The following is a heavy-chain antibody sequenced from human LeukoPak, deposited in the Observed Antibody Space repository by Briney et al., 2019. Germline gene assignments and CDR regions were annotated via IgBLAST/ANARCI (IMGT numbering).Heavy chain of an antibody. CDR1: RGSISSSSYY. V-gene: IGHV4-39*01. Sequence: PSETLSLTCTVSRGSISSSSYYWGWIRQPPGKGLEWIGSIYYSGSTYYNPSLKSRVTISVDTSKNQFSLKLSSVTAADTAVYYCARHASTYYGTGSSAFDYWGQGTLVTVSS. CDR2: IYYSGST. CDR3: ARHASTYYGTGSSAFDY. J-gene: IGHJ4*02. D-gene: IGHD3-10*01.